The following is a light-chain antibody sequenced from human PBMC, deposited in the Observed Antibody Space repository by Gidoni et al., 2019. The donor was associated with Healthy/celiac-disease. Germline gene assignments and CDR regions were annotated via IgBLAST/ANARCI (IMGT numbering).Light chain of an antibody. CDR2: GAS. J-gene: IGKJ2*01. V-gene: IGKV3-20*01. CDR3: QQYGSSPYT. CDR1: QSVSSSY. Sequence: VLTQSPGPLSLSPGERATLSCRASQSVSSSYLAWYQQKPGQAPRLLIYGASSRATGIPDRFSGSGSGTDFTLTISRLEPEDFAVYYCQQYGSSPYTFGQGTKLEIK.